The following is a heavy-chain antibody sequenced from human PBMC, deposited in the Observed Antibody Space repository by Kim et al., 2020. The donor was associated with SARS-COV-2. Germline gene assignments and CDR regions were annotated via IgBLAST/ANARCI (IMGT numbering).Heavy chain of an antibody. Sequence: ASVKVSCKASGYTFTTHGISWVRQAPGQGLEWMGWISAYNGNTNYAQKFQGRVTMTTDTSTSTAYMELRSLRSDDTAVYYCARDPRINLVRGVIIGGAGTYNWFDPWGQGTLVTVSS. J-gene: IGHJ5*02. CDR3: ARDPRINLVRGVIIGGAGTYNWFDP. CDR2: ISAYNGNT. V-gene: IGHV1-18*01. D-gene: IGHD3-10*01. CDR1: GYTFTTHG.